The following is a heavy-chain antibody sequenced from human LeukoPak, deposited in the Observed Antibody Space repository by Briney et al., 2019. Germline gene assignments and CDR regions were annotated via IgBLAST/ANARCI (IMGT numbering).Heavy chain of an antibody. CDR1: GGSFSAFF. CDR2: IYYSGST. J-gene: IGHJ6*03. CDR3: ASALWFGEGGYYYYYMDV. D-gene: IGHD3-10*01. Sequence: SETLSLTCAVSGGSFSAFFWRWIRQPPGKGLEWIGYIYYSGSTNYNPSLKSRVTISVDTSKNQFSLKLSSVTAADTAVYYCASALWFGEGGYYYYYMDVWGKGTTVTVSS. V-gene: IGHV4-59*01.